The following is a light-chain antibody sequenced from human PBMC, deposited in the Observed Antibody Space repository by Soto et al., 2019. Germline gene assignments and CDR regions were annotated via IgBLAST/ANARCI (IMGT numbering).Light chain of an antibody. Sequence: EIVLTQSPGTLSLSPGEGAILSCRSSQSVSSSYLAWYQQKPGQAPGLVMYGASIRATGIPDRFSGSGSGTDFTLTISRLEPEDFAVYYCQQYGSSWTFGPGTKVDIK. J-gene: IGKJ1*01. CDR1: QSVSSSY. CDR2: GAS. CDR3: QQYGSSWT. V-gene: IGKV3-20*01.